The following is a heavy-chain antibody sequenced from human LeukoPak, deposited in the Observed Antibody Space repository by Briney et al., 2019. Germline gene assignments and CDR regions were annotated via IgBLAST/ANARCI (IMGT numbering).Heavy chain of an antibody. CDR3: ATSRDFYDTSGYYPYYFDC. Sequence: GGSLRLSCAASGFTFSSYGMHWVRQAPDKGLEWVAVIPNDRRNNYYAESVKGRFTISGDNSKNTLYLQMNSLRTEDTAVYYCATSRDFYDTSGYYPYYFDCWGQGTLVTVSS. CDR1: GFTFSSYG. CDR2: IPNDRRNN. J-gene: IGHJ4*02. V-gene: IGHV3-30*03. D-gene: IGHD3-22*01.